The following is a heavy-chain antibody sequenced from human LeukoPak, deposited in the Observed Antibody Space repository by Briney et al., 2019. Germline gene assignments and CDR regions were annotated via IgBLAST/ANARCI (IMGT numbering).Heavy chain of an antibody. V-gene: IGHV4-59*12. CDR3: ARCFRGPHITMVRGAKNWFDP. CDR2: IYYSGST. J-gene: IGHJ5*02. Sequence: SETLSLTCTVSGGSISSYYWSWIRQPPGKGLEWIGYIYYSGSTNYNPSLKSRVTISVDTSKNQFSLKLSSVTAADTAVYYCARCFRGPHITMVRGAKNWFDPWGQGTLVTVSS. D-gene: IGHD3-10*01. CDR1: GGSISSYY.